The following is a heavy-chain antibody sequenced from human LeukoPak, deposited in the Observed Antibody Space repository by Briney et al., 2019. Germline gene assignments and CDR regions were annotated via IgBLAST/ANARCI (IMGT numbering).Heavy chain of an antibody. CDR3: ARHFIEVVVAATKWGNNWFDP. J-gene: IGHJ5*02. D-gene: IGHD2-15*01. CDR1: GGSISSSSYY. V-gene: IGHV4-39*01. CDR2: IYYSGST. Sequence: NPSETLSLTCTVSGGSISSSSYYWGWIRQPPGKGLEWIGSIYYSGSTYYNPSLKSRVTISVDTSKNQFSLKLSSVTAADTAVYYCARHFIEVVVAATKWGNNWFDPWGQGTLVTVSS.